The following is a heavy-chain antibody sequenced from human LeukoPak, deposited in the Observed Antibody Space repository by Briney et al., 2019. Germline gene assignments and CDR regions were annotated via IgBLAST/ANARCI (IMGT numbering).Heavy chain of an antibody. D-gene: IGHD3-22*01. Sequence: GGSLRLSCAASGFTFSSYAMNWVRQAPGKGLEWVSSISGSGGSTYYADSVKGRFTISRDNSKNTLYLQMNSLRAEDTAVYYCARDWNYYDSSGLLDYWGQGTLVTVSS. CDR2: ISGSGGST. J-gene: IGHJ4*02. CDR3: ARDWNYYDSSGLLDY. V-gene: IGHV3-23*01. CDR1: GFTFSSYA.